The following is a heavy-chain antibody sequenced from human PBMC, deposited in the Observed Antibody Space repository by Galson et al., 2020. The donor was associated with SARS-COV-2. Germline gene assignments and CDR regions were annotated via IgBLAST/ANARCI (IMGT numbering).Heavy chain of an antibody. D-gene: IGHD3-10*01. CDR3: ARDGRLGFGEFPSYYFDY. CDR1: GGSISSYY. V-gene: IGHV4-59*01. J-gene: IGHJ4*02. CDR2: IYHIGST. Sequence: SETLSLTCTVSGGSISSYYWSWIRQSPGKGLEWLGYIYHIGSTNYNPSLKSRLTISLDTSQNHFSLRLTSVTAADTAVYYCARDGRLGFGEFPSYYFDYWSQGTLVTVSS.